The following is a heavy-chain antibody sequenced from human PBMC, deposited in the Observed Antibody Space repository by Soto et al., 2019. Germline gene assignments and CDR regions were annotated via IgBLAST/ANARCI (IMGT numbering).Heavy chain of an antibody. CDR2: IYYSGST. CDR3: ARQQDSSFYYYYYMDV. CDR1: GGSISSSSYY. V-gene: IGHV4-39*01. D-gene: IGHD6-6*01. J-gene: IGHJ6*03. Sequence: ETLSLTCTVSGGSISSSSYYWGWIRQPPGKGLEWIGSIYYSGSTYYNPSLKSRVTISVDTSKNQFSLKLSSVTAADTAVYYCARQQDSSFYYYYYMDVWGKGTTVTVSS.